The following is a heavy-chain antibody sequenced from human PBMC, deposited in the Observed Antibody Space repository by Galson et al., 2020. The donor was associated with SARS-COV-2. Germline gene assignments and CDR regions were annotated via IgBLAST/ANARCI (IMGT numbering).Heavy chain of an antibody. CDR2: ISYSGTI. J-gene: IGHJ6*02. CDR3: ARDLVVPAATGNYYYGMDV. Sequence: SETLSLTCTVSGGSINNYYWSWIRQPPGKGLEWIGYISYSGTINYNPSLKSRVTISVDTSKNQFSLKLSSVTAADTAVYFCARDLVVPAATGNYYYGMDVWGQGTTVTVSS. D-gene: IGHD2-2*01. V-gene: IGHV4-59*01. CDR1: GGSINNYY.